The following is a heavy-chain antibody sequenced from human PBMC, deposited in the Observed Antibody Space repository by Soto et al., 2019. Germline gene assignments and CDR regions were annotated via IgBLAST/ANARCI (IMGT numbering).Heavy chain of an antibody. D-gene: IGHD2-15*01. J-gene: IGHJ5*02. CDR2: MNPNSGDT. V-gene: IGHV1-8*01. Sequence: ASVKVSCKASGYSFSNYDTHWVRQAPGQGLEWMGWMNPNSGDTVYAQKFQGRVTMTRDASVSTAYMELSSLTSEDTAVYYCARGRGGYCAGGTCYRWFDPWGQGTLVTVSS. CDR3: ARGRGGYCAGGTCYRWFDP. CDR1: GYSFSNYD.